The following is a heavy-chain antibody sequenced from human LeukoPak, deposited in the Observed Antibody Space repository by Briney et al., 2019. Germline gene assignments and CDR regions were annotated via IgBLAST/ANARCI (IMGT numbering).Heavy chain of an antibody. V-gene: IGHV3-15*01. J-gene: IGHJ4*02. Sequence: GGSLRLSCAGSGFPFSSYPISWVRQPPGKGLEWVGRIKSKTDGGTREYAAPVKGRFTISRDDSKNTLYLQMNSLKTEDTAVYYCTTDGSGVDYWGQGTLVTVSS. CDR1: GFPFSSYP. CDR3: TTDGSGVDY. CDR2: IKSKTDGGTR. D-gene: IGHD3-10*01.